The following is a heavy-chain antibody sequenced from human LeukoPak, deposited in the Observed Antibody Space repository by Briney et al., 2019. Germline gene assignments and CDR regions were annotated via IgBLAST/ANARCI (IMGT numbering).Heavy chain of an antibody. CDR1: GGSFSGYY. CDR3: ARRAIVLRALDY. D-gene: IGHD2/OR15-2a*01. J-gene: IGHJ4*02. Sequence: SETLSLTCAVYGGSFSGYYWSWIRQPPGKGLEWIGEINHSGSTNYNPSLRSRVTIPVDTSKNQFSLKLSSVTAADTAVYYCARRAIVLRALDYWGQGTLVTVSS. V-gene: IGHV4-34*01. CDR2: INHSGST.